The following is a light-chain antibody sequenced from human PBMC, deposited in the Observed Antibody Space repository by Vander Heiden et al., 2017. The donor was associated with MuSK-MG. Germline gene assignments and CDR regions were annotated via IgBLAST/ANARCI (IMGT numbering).Light chain of an antibody. Sequence: AIQMTQFPSSLSASVGDRVTITCRASQGIRNDLGWYQQKPGKAPKLLIYGASNLQSGVPSRISGSGSGTDFTLTITNLQPDDFATYYCRQDDYYPRTFGQGTKVEIK. CDR3: RQDDYYPRT. CDR1: QGIRND. CDR2: GAS. J-gene: IGKJ1*01. V-gene: IGKV1-6*01.